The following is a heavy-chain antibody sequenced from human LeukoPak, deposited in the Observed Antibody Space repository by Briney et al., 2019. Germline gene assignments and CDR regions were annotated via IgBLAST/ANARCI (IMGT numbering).Heavy chain of an antibody. CDR2: ISSSSSYI. V-gene: IGHV3-21*01. CDR1: GFTFSSYS. J-gene: IGHJ4*02. D-gene: IGHD5-12*01. CDR3: VRADIVATITYYFDY. Sequence: PGGSLRLSCAASGFTFSSYSMNWVRQAPGKGLEWVSSISSSSSYIYYADSVKGRFTISRDNAKNSLYLQMNSLRAEDTAVYYCVRADIVATITYYFDYWGQGTLVTVSS.